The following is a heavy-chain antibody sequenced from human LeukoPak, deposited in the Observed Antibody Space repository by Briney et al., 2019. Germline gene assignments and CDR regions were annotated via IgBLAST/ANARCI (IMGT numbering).Heavy chain of an antibody. Sequence: GGSLRLSCAASGFTFSSYAMSWVRQAPGKGLEWVSAISGSGGSTYYADSVKGRFTISRDNSKNTLYLQMNSLRAEDTAVYYXXKDLFCSSTSCYAGWFDPWGQGTLVTVSS. CDR2: ISGSGGST. V-gene: IGHV3-23*01. CDR3: XKDLFCSSTSCYAGWFDP. D-gene: IGHD2-2*01. CDR1: GFTFSSYA. J-gene: IGHJ5*02.